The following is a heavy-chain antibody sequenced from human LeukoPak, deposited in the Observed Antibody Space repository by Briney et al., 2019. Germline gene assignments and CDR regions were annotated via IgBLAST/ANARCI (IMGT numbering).Heavy chain of an antibody. V-gene: IGHV4-61*02. Sequence: SETLSLTCTVSGGSISSGSDFWSWIRQPAGKGPEWIGRIYISGSTNYNPSLKSRLTISIDTSKNQFSLKLSSVTAADTAVYYCAREPAGDYGGPTALFFDYWGQGTLVTVSS. CDR2: IYISGST. D-gene: IGHD4-23*01. CDR1: GGSISSGSDF. J-gene: IGHJ4*02. CDR3: AREPAGDYGGPTALFFDY.